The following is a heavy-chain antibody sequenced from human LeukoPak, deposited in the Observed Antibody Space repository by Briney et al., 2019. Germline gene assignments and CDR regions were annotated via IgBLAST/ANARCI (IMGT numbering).Heavy chain of an antibody. D-gene: IGHD3-9*01. V-gene: IGHV1-2*04. CDR3: AREPRPILRYFDWSILEPFDY. J-gene: IGHJ4*02. Sequence: GASVKVSCKASGYTFTGYYMHWVRQAPGQGLEWMGWINPNSGGTNYAQKFQGWVTMTRDTSISTAYMELSRLRSDDTAVYYCAREPRPILRYFDWSILEPFDYWGQGTLVTVSS. CDR2: INPNSGGT. CDR1: GYTFTGYY.